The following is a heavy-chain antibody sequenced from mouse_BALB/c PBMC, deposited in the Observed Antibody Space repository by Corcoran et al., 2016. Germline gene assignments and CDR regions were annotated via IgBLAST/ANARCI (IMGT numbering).Heavy chain of an antibody. V-gene: IGHV9-1*02. CDR2: INTYTGEP. CDR3: ARGDGYLMDY. Sequence: QIELVQSGPELKKPGATVKISCQASGDTFTNYGMYWVKQAPGKGLKWMGWINTYTGEPTYADDFKGRFAFSLDTSASTSYLQINNLKNEDMATYFCARGDGYLMDYWGQGTSVTVSS. CDR1: GDTFTNYG. D-gene: IGHD2-3*01. J-gene: IGHJ4*01.